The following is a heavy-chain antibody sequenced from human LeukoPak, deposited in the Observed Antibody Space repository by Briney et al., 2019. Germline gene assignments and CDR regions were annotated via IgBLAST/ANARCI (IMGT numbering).Heavy chain of an antibody. D-gene: IGHD3-10*01. Sequence: SETLSLTCTVSGASITNSLYYWGWTRQPPGRGLEWIATVYYTGSTCYNRSLKSRVTISVDTSKSHFSLKLSSVTAADMAVYYCARQDFGSGILPGYWGQGTLVTVSS. CDR2: VYYTGST. V-gene: IGHV4-39*01. CDR3: ARQDFGSGILPGY. J-gene: IGHJ4*02. CDR1: GASITNSLYY.